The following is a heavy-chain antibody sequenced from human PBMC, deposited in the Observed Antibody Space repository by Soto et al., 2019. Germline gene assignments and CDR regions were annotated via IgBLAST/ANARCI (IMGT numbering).Heavy chain of an antibody. Sequence: PSETLSLTCTVSGGSISSYYWSWIRQPPGKGLEWIGYIYYSGSTNYNPSLKSRVTISVDTSKNQFPLKLSSVTAADTAVYYCARRHGYSFDYWGQGTLVTVSS. V-gene: IGHV4-59*08. CDR3: ARRHGYSFDY. J-gene: IGHJ4*02. CDR2: IYYSGST. CDR1: GGSISSYY. D-gene: IGHD1-1*01.